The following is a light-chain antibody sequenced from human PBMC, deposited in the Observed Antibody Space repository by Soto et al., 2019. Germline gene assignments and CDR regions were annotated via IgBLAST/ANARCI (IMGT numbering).Light chain of an antibody. Sequence: DIQMTQSPSSMSASVGDRVTITCRASQSISSYLHWYQQKPGKAPKLLIYAAYSLQSGVPSRFSGSGSGTDFTLTISSLQPEDFATYYCQRSFSTPLTFGGGTKVEIK. J-gene: IGKJ4*01. CDR3: QRSFSTPLT. CDR1: QSISSY. V-gene: IGKV1-39*01. CDR2: AAY.